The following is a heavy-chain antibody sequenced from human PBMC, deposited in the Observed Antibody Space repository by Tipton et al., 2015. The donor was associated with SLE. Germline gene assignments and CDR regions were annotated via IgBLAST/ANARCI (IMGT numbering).Heavy chain of an antibody. D-gene: IGHD3-22*01. CDR1: GGSFSAYY. CDR2: INHSGST. J-gene: IGHJ4*02. CDR3: AKYFYDATGYQSVDS. V-gene: IGHV4-34*01. Sequence: TLSLTCAVYGGSFSAYYWTWIRQPPGKGLEWIGEINHSGSTHYNPSLKSRVTISVDTSNNQFSLKLTSVTAADTAVYYCAKYFYDATGYQSVDSWGQGALVTVSS.